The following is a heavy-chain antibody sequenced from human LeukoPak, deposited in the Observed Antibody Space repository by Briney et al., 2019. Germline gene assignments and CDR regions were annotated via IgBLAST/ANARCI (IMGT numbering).Heavy chain of an antibody. CDR1: GFTFSNYG. CDR3: ARDFAMVVIAPGI. D-gene: IGHD2-21*01. CDR2: IWYDGTNK. Sequence: GGSLRLSCAASGFTFSNYGMHWVRQAPGKGLEWVAVIWYDGTNKYYADSVKGRFTISRDNSKNTLYLQMNSLSVEDTAVYYCARDFAMVVIAPGIWGQGTMVIVSS. J-gene: IGHJ3*02. V-gene: IGHV3-33*01.